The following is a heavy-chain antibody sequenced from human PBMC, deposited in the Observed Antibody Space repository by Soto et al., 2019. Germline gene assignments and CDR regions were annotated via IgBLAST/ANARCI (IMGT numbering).Heavy chain of an antibody. V-gene: IGHV1-18*01. CDR1: GYTFTSYG. Sequence: ASVKVSCKASGYTFTSYGISWVRQAPGQGLEWMGWISAYNGNTNYAQKLQGRVTMATDTSTSTAYMELRSLRSDDTAVYYCARSMVRYDWLDYWGQGTLVTVSS. CDR3: ARSMVRYDWLDY. CDR2: ISAYNGNT. J-gene: IGHJ4*02. D-gene: IGHD3-10*01.